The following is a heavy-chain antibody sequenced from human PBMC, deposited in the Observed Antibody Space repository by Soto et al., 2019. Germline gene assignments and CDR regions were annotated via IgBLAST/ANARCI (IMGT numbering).Heavy chain of an antibody. CDR3: ATSYGSGSQAFDY. J-gene: IGHJ4*02. V-gene: IGHV1-69*02. Sequence: QVHLVQSGAELRKPGSSVRVSCKASGDTFNSYTINWVRQAPGLGLEWMGRTIPILSMSNYALKFQGRLTXTXDXPTSTASMVLSSLTSEDTAIYYCATSYGSGSQAFDYWGQGALVTVSS. CDR1: GDTFNSYT. D-gene: IGHD3-10*01. CDR2: TIPILSMS.